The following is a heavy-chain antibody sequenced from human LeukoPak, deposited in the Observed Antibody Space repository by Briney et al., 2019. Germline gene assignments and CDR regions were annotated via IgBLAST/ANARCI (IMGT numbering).Heavy chain of an antibody. J-gene: IGHJ4*02. D-gene: IGHD3-3*01. V-gene: IGHV3-48*01. CDR1: GFTFSSYS. Sequence: GGSLRLSCAASGFTFSSYSMNWVRQAPGKGLEWVSYISSSSSTIYYADSVKGRFTISRDNAKNSLYLQMNSLRAEDTAVYYCAKAETDYDFWSGSRMGTVDYWGQGTLVTVSS. CDR3: AKAETDYDFWSGSRMGTVDY. CDR2: ISSSSSTI.